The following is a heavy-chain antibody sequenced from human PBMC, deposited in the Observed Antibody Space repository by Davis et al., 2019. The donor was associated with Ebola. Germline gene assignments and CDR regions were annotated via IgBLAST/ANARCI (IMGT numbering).Heavy chain of an antibody. D-gene: IGHD6-6*01. J-gene: IGHJ6*03. CDR2: IYPGDSDT. CDR1: GYNFNNYW. CDR3: ARRGPGARYYMDV. Sequence: GESLKISCKGSGYNFNNYWIGWVRQMPGKGLEWMGIIYPGDSDTRYNPSFQGQVTISADKSISTAYLQWSSLKASDTAMYYCARRGPGARYYMDVWGKGTTVTVSS. V-gene: IGHV5-51*01.